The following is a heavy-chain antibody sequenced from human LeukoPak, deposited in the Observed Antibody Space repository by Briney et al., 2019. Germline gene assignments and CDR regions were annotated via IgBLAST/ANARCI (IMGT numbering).Heavy chain of an antibody. CDR2: IYYSGST. V-gene: IGHV4-39*01. Sequence: GSLRLSCAASGFTVSSNHMSWVRQPPGKGLEWIGSIYYSGSTYYNPSLKSRVTISVDTSMNQFSLKLSSVTAADAAMYYCARGVGATFLIDYWGQGTLVTVSS. D-gene: IGHD1-26*01. J-gene: IGHJ4*02. CDR1: GFTVSSNH. CDR3: ARGVGATFLIDY.